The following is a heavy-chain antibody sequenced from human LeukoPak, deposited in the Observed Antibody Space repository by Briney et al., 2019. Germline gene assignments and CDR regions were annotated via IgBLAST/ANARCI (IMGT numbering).Heavy chain of an antibody. Sequence: GGSLRLSCAASGFTFRNFWMNWARQAPGKGLEWVASIMKDGGQKKYVDSVKGRFTISRDNAQNSLYLQMNSLRAEDTAVYYCAKAPRPWVGGATGSRYYFHYWGQGTLVTVSS. J-gene: IGHJ4*02. V-gene: IGHV3-7*01. D-gene: IGHD1-26*01. CDR3: AKAPRPWVGGATGSRYYFHY. CDR2: IMKDGGQK. CDR1: GFTFRNFW.